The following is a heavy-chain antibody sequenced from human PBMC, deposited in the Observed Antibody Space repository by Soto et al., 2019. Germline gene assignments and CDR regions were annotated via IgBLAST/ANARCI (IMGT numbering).Heavy chain of an antibody. CDR2: IYASGAT. D-gene: IGHD1-1*01. CDR3: ARGATSRSHEY. CDR1: GGSLSPYY. J-gene: IGHJ4*02. Sequence: QVQLQESGPGLVKPSETLSLTCTVSGGSLSPYYWSCVRQPPGKGLEWIGYIYASGATNYNPSLSSRVTISVDTSKNEFSLKVRAVTAADTAMYYCARGATSRSHEYWGQGILVTVSP. V-gene: IGHV4-59*01.